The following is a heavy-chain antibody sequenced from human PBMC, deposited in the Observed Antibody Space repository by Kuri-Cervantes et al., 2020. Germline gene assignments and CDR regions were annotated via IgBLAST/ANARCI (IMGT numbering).Heavy chain of an antibody. CDR2: ISSSGSII. Sequence: GGSLRLSCAASRFTFSDYYMSWIRQAPGKGLEWVAYISSSGSIISYTDSVKGRFTISRDNSKNTLYLQMNSLRAEDTAVYFCARKVSGTLDYWGQGTLVTVSS. CDR1: RFTFSDYY. CDR3: ARKVSGTLDY. J-gene: IGHJ4*02. D-gene: IGHD3-10*01. V-gene: IGHV3-11*01.